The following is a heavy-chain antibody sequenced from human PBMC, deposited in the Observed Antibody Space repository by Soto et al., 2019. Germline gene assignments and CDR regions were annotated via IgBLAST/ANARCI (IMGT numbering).Heavy chain of an antibody. CDR1: GGSFSVCY. CDR3: ARADRTLVTSYSLDV. Sequence: RSLTCAVCGGSFSVCYWTWIRQPPGKGLEWIGEINHSGTINFNPSLKSRLTISLDTSKKHFSLKLSSVTDADTAAYYCARADRTLVTSYSLDVWGKGTMVTVSS. CDR2: INHSGTI. J-gene: IGHJ6*04. D-gene: IGHD2-21*02. V-gene: IGHV4-34*01.